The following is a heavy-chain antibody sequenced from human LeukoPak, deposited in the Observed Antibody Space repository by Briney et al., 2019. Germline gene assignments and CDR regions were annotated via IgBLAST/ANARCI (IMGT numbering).Heavy chain of an antibody. CDR2: ISYDGSNK. CDR1: GFTFSSYG. J-gene: IGHJ3*02. D-gene: IGHD1-14*01. V-gene: IGHV3-30*18. CDR3: ANLPGDAFDI. Sequence: QPGGSLRLSCAASGFTFSSYGMHWVRQAPGKGLEWVAVISYDGSNKYYADSVKGRFTISRDNSKNTLYLQMNSLRAEDTAVYYCANLPGDAFDIWGQGTMVTVSS.